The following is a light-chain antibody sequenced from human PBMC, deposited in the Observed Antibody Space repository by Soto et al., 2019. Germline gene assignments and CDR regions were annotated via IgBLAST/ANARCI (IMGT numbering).Light chain of an antibody. J-gene: IGKJ4*01. CDR3: QQRSSCLLT. CDR2: DAS. V-gene: IGKV3D-11*03. Sequence: EVVLRQSPATLSVSPGEGATLSCRASQGIGDTLAWYQHKPGQAPRLLIYDASYRATGIPARFSGSGSGTDFTLTISSLEPEDFAVYYCQQRSSCLLTFGGGTKVDIK. CDR1: QGIGDT.